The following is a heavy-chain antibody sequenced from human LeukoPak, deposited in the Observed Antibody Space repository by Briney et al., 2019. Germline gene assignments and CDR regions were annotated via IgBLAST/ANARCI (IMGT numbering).Heavy chain of an antibody. V-gene: IGHV4-59*01. CDR1: GGSINDYY. J-gene: IGHJ5*02. D-gene: IGHD6-19*01. CDR2: IYYSGST. CDR3: ARGQQWRDRWFDP. Sequence: SETLSLTCTVSGGSINDYYWSWIRQPAGKGLEWIGYIYYSGSTNYNPSLKSRVTISVDTSKNQFSLKLSSVTAADTAVYYCARGQQWRDRWFDPWGQGTLVTVSS.